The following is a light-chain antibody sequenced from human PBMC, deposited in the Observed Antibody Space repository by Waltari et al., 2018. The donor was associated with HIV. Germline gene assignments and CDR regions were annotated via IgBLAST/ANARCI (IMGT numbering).Light chain of an antibody. CDR2: GAS. J-gene: IGKJ1*01. Sequence: EIVMTQSPVTLSASHGERVPLSRRASESVNSDLPWYQQKPGQAPRLLIHGASTRSTGIPPRFSGSGSETQFTLTISSLQSEDCAVYYCQQYNNWPPAWTFGRGTRVEI. CDR3: QQYNNWPPAWT. V-gene: IGKV3-15*01. CDR1: ESVNSD.